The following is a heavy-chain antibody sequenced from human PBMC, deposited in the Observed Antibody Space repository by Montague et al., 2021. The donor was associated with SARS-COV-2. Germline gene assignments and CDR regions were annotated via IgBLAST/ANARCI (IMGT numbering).Heavy chain of an antibody. D-gene: IGHD6-25*01. V-gene: IGHV3-21*01. CDR3: AADPEVQKHRLAHFDY. CDR1: GLSFSDYD. Sequence: SLRLSCAASGLSFSDYDMNWVRQAPGKGLEWVSSISATGSYIYYGDSVKGRFAISRDNAKKSLYLQMDSLRAEDTAVYHCAADPEVQKHRLAHFDYWGQGTLVTVSS. CDR2: ISATGSYI. J-gene: IGHJ4*02.